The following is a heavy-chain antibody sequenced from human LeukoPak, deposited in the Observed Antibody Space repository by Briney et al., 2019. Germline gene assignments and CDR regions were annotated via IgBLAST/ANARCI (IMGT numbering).Heavy chain of an antibody. CDR2: IRYDGSNE. CDR3: ANGAMSYSANALHIGDY. CDR1: GITLSTFG. J-gene: IGHJ4*02. D-gene: IGHD4-11*01. Sequence: GGSLRLSCAASGITLSTFGMHWVRQAPGKGLEWVAFIRYDGSNEYYANSVKGRFTISRDDSKNTAYVQVTSLRADDTAVYYCANGAMSYSANALHIGDYWGQGTLVTVTS. V-gene: IGHV3-30*02.